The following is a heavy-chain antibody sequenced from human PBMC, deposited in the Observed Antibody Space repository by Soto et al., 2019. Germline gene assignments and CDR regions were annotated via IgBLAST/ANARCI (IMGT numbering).Heavy chain of an antibody. CDR3: ATYSTAARPKGLYYYYGMDV. CDR1: GYTFTSYG. J-gene: IGHJ6*02. Sequence: ASVKVSCKASGYTFTSYGISWVRQAPGQGLEWMGWISAYNGNTNYSQKFQGRVTMTRDTSASTAYMELSSLRSEDTAVYYCATYSTAARPKGLYYYYGMDVWGQGTTVTVSS. CDR2: ISAYNGNT. D-gene: IGHD6-6*01. V-gene: IGHV1-18*01.